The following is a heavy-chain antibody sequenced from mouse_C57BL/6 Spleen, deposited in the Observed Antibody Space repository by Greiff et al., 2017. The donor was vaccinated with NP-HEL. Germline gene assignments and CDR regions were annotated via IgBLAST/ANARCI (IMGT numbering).Heavy chain of an antibody. Sequence: EVMLVESEGGLVQPGSSMKLSCTASGFTFSDYYMAWVRQVPEKGLEWVANINYDGSSTYYLDSLKSRFIISRDNAKNILYLQMSSLKSEDTATYYCAREVGRWYFDVWGTGTTVTVSS. D-gene: IGHD4-1*01. CDR3: AREVGRWYFDV. CDR2: INYDGSST. CDR1: GFTFSDYY. J-gene: IGHJ1*03. V-gene: IGHV5-16*01.